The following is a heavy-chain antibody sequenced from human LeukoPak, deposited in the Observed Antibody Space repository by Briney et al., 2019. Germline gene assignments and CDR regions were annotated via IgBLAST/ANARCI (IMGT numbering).Heavy chain of an antibody. Sequence: GSLRLSCAASGFTFSSYWMHWVRHAPGKGLVWVSRINSDGSTTSDADSVKGRFTISRDNAKNTLYPQMNSLRAEDTAVYYCTRGYSGSYRIDYWGQGTLVTVSS. CDR2: INSDGSTT. D-gene: IGHD1-26*01. V-gene: IGHV3-74*01. J-gene: IGHJ4*02. CDR1: GFTFSSYW. CDR3: TRGYSGSYRIDY.